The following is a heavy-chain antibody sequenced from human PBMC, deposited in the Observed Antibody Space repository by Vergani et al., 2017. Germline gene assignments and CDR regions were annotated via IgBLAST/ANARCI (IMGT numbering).Heavy chain of an antibody. V-gene: IGHV1-69*18. D-gene: IGHD6-13*01. CDR1: GGTFSSYA. CDR2: IIPIFGTA. Sequence: QVQLVQSGAEVKKPGSSVKVSCKASGGTFSSYAISWVRQAPGQGLEWMGRIIPIFGTANYAQKFQGRVTITADESTSTAYMELSSLRSEDTAVYYCARDRRLSIAAAGTTDYYYYMDVWGKGTTVTVSS. CDR3: ARDRRLSIAAAGTTDYYYYMDV. J-gene: IGHJ6*03.